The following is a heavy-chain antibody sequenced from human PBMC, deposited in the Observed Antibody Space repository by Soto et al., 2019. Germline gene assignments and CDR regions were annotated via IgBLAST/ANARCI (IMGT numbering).Heavy chain of an antibody. Sequence: EVQLLESGGGLVQPGGSLRLSCAASGFTFSTYAMTWVRQAPGKGLEWVSANSGSGDNTYYADSVKGRFTISRDNSKNTLYLQMHSLRAEDTALYYCASYYYGSGSHHDAFDIWGQGTMVTVSS. CDR1: GFTFSTYA. D-gene: IGHD3-10*01. CDR2: NSGSGDNT. V-gene: IGHV3-23*01. CDR3: ASYYYGSGSHHDAFDI. J-gene: IGHJ3*02.